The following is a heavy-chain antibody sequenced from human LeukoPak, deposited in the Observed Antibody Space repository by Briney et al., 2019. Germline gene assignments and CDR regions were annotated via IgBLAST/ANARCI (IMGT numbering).Heavy chain of an antibody. Sequence: SVKVSCKASGGTFSSYAISWVRQAPGQGLEWMGGIIPIFGTANYAQKFQGRVTITADESTSTAYMELSSLRVEDTAVYYCAKVAKYYYGPETYYFFEQWGQGTPVTASS. CDR3: AKVAKYYYGPETYYFFEQ. J-gene: IGHJ4*02. CDR2: IIPIFGTA. V-gene: IGHV1-69*13. D-gene: IGHD3-10*01. CDR1: GGTFSSYA.